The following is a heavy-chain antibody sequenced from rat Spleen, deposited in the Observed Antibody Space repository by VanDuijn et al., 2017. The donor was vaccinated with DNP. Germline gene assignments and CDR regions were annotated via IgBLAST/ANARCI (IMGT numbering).Heavy chain of an antibody. Sequence: EVQLQESGPGLVKPSQSLSLTCSVTGFSITSYYWGWIRQFPGDKMEWIGHISYSGSTGYNPSLKSRISITRDTSKNQFFLQLNSVTTEDTATYYCVRTADTTGITLEYWGQGVMVTVSS. CDR1: GFSITSYY. J-gene: IGHJ2*01. CDR2: ISYSGST. V-gene: IGHV3-1*01. CDR3: VRTADTTGITLEY. D-gene: IGHD1-9*01.